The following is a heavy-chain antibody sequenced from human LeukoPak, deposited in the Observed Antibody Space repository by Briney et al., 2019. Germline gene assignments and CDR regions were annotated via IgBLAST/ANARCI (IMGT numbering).Heavy chain of an antibody. CDR2: IDPNTGTT. V-gene: IGHV1-46*01. Sequence: ASVKVSCKASGYSFTRYYIHWVRQAPGQGRDYMRMIDPNTGTTWYSQKFQGTVTMTRDTSTSTVSMELSSLRSDDTAIYYCARELPGSCYFDYWGQGTLVSVSS. D-gene: IGHD1-1*01. CDR3: ARELPGSCYFDY. J-gene: IGHJ4*02. CDR1: GYSFTRYY.